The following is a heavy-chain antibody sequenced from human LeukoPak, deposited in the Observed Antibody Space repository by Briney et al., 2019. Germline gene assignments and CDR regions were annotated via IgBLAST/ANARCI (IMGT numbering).Heavy chain of an antibody. D-gene: IGHD6-19*01. CDR3: ARIAVSSGWGYFDY. CDR2: IYYSGST. CDR1: GGSLVSYY. V-gene: IGHV4-59*01. Sequence: PSETLSLTCAVSGGSLVSYYWSWIRQPPGKGLEGIGYIYYSGSTNYNPSLKSRVSMSVDTSKNQFSLKLSSVTAADTAVYYCARIAVSSGWGYFDYWGQGTLVTASS. J-gene: IGHJ4*02.